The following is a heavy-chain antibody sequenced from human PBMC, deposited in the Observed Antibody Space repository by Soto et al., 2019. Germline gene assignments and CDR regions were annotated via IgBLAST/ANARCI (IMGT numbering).Heavy chain of an antibody. D-gene: IGHD3-22*01. V-gene: IGHV4-30-2*01. J-gene: IGHJ4*02. Sequence: SETLSLTCAVSGGSISSGGYSWSWIRQPPGKGLEWIGDIYHSGSTNYNPSLKSRVTISVDRSKKQFSLKLSSVTAADTAVYYCARGVHYYDSSGYLVYFDYWGQGTLVTVSS. CDR1: GGSISSGGYS. CDR3: ARGVHYYDSSGYLVYFDY. CDR2: IYHSGST.